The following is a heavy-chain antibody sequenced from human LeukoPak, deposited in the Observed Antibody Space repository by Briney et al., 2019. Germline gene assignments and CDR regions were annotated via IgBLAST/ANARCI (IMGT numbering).Heavy chain of an antibody. Sequence: SETLSLTCTVSGGSISGYYWSWIRQPPGKGLEWIGYIYYNGITNYNPSLKSRVTISVDTSRNHFSLKLSSVTAADTAMYYCARAVSGRFDYWGQGTLVTVSS. CDR1: GGSISGYY. D-gene: IGHD6-19*01. CDR2: IYYNGIT. V-gene: IGHV4-59*08. J-gene: IGHJ4*02. CDR3: ARAVSGRFDY.